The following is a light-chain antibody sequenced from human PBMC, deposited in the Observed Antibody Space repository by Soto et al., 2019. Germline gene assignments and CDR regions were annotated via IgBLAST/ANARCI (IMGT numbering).Light chain of an antibody. CDR2: DAS. CDR1: QSVSSF. J-gene: IGKJ5*01. Sequence: EIVLTQSPATLSLSPGERATLSCRASQSVSSFLVWYQHKAGQAPRLLISDASNRATGIPARFSGSGSGTDFTLTISSLEPEDFAVYYCQQRISWPPGFGQGTRLEIK. CDR3: QQRISWPPG. V-gene: IGKV3-11*01.